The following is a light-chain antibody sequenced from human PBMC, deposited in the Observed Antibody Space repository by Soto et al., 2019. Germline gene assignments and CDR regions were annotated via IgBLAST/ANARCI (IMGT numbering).Light chain of an antibody. CDR3: TSYTASSPFYV. J-gene: IGLJ1*01. V-gene: IGLV2-14*03. Sequence: QSVLTQPASVSGSPGQSIAISCIGVRTDGDGHDYVSWYQQHPGQAPQLIIYDVYNRPSGVSDRFSGSKSGNTASLVISGLQADDEADYFCTSYTASSPFYVFGAGTKVTVL. CDR1: RTDGDGHDY. CDR2: DVY.